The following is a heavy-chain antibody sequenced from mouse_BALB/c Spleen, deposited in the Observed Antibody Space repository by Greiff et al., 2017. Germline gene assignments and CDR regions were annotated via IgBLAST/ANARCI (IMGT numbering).Heavy chain of an antibody. CDR2: IWTGGGT. CDR1: GFSLTSYD. Sequence: QVQLQQSGPGLVAPSQSLSITCTVSGFSLTSYDISWIRQPPGKGLEWLGVIWTGGGTNYNSAFMSRLSISKDNSKSQVFLKMNSLQTDDTAIYYCVRGYYFDYWGQGTTLTVSS. V-gene: IGHV2-9-2*01. CDR3: VRGYYFDY. J-gene: IGHJ2*01.